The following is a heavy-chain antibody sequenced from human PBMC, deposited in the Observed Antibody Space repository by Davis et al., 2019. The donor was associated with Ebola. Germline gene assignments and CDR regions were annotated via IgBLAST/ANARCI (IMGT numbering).Heavy chain of an antibody. CDR3: ARDRYGDYELDS. CDR2: ISSSGNTI. D-gene: IGHD4-17*01. Sequence: GGSLRLSCTASGFTFTSFSLNWVRQTPGKGLEWLSYISSSGNTIYYADSVKGRFTISRDSAKNSLYLQMNGLRDEDTAVYYCARDRYGDYELDSWGQGT. J-gene: IGHJ5*01. CDR1: GFTFTSFS. V-gene: IGHV3-48*02.